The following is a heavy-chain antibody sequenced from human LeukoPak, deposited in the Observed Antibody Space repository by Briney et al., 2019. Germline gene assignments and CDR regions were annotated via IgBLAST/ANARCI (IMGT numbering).Heavy chain of an antibody. V-gene: IGHV1-46*01. Sequence: GASVKVSCKASGYTFTSYYMHWVRQAPGQGLEWMGIINPSGGSTSYAQKFQGRVTMTRDTSTSTVYMELSSLRSEDTAVYYCAREFTPAAILWGAVESYYFDYWGQGTLVTVSS. CDR2: INPSGGST. CDR1: GYTFTSYY. CDR3: AREFTPAAILWGAVESYYFDY. J-gene: IGHJ4*02. D-gene: IGHD2-2*02.